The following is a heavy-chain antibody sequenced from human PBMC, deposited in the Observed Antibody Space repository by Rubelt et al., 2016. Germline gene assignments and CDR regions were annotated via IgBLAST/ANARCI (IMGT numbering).Heavy chain of an antibody. CDR3: SRLMGYSTIDY. D-gene: IGHD5-12*01. Sequence: EVQLVQSGAEVKKPGESLKISCKGSGYRFTNYWIGCVRQMPGKGLEWMGIIHPGDSATRYSPSFQGQVTISADKSINTAYLQWSSLKASDTAIYYCSRLMGYSTIDYWGQGTLVTVSS. V-gene: IGHV5-51*01. J-gene: IGHJ4*02. CDR2: IHPGDSAT. CDR1: GYRFTNYW.